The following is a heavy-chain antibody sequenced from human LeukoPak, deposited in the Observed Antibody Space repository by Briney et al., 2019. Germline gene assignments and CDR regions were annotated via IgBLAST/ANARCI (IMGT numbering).Heavy chain of an antibody. D-gene: IGHD3/OR15-3a*01. CDR2: ISSDSAYI. CDR1: GFTFSSYA. V-gene: IGHV3-21*01. J-gene: IGHJ6*02. CDR3: ARVAFGLYVMDV. Sequence: PGRSLRLSCAASGFTFSSYAMHWVRQAPGKGLEWVSSISSDSAYIYYADSLEGRFTISRDNAKTSLYLQMSSLRAEDTAVYYCARVAFGLYVMDVWGQGTTVTVSS.